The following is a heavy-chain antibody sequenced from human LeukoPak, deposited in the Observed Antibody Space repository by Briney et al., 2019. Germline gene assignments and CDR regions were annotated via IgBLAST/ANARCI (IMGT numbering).Heavy chain of an antibody. CDR2: IKQDGSEK. D-gene: IGHD3-10*01. CDR3: ARERGSGSYHPFDP. J-gene: IGHJ5*02. Sequence: GGSLRLSCAASGFILNNYWMSWVRQAPGKGLEWVANIKQDGSEKYYVDSVKGRFTISRDNAKNSLYLQMNSLRAEDTAVYYCARERGSGSYHPFDPWGQGTLVTVSS. CDR1: GFILNNYW. V-gene: IGHV3-7*01.